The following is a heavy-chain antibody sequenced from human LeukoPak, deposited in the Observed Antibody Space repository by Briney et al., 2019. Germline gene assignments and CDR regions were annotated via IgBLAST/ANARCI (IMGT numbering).Heavy chain of an antibody. Sequence: SETLSLTCAVYGGSFSGYYWSWIRQPPGKGLEWIGEINHSGSTNYNPSLKSRVTISGDTSKNQFSLKLSSVTAADTAVYYCARENMVRGVICYWGQGTLVTVSS. CDR3: ARENMVRGVICY. J-gene: IGHJ4*02. CDR2: INHSGST. D-gene: IGHD3-10*01. CDR1: GGSFSGYY. V-gene: IGHV4-34*01.